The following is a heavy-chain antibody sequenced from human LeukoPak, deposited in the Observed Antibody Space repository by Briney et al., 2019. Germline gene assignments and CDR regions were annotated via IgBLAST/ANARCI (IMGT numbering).Heavy chain of an antibody. V-gene: IGHV3-23*01. Sequence: PGGSLRLSCAASVFTFSSYAMSWVRQPPGKGLEWVSTLGAGGIDTYYADSVKGRFTISRDNSKNTLYLHMNSLRAEDTAVYYCAKDRGQIYYNYYMDVWGKGTTVTVSS. J-gene: IGHJ6*03. CDR1: VFTFSSYA. CDR2: LGAGGIDT. CDR3: AKDRGQIYYNYYMDV. D-gene: IGHD3-10*01.